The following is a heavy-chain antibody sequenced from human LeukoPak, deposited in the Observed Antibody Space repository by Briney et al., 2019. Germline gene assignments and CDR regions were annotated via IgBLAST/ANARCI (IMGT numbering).Heavy chain of an antibody. CDR2: INAGNGNT. D-gene: IGHD6-19*01. V-gene: IGHV1-3*03. J-gene: IGHJ4*02. Sequence: GPVKVSCKASGYTFTSYAMHWVRQAPGQRLEWMGWINAGNGNTKYSQESQGRVTITRDTSASTAYMELSSLRSEDMAVYYCARVSYSSGWYYFDYWGQGTLVTVSS. CDR1: GYTFTSYA. CDR3: ARVSYSSGWYYFDY.